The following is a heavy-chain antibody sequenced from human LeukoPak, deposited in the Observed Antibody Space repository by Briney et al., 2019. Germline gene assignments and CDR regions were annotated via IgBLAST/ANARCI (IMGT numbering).Heavy chain of an antibody. CDR2: TYYSGST. D-gene: IGHD6-19*01. Sequence: ASETLSLTCTVSGYSISSGYYWGWIRQPPGKGLEWIGSTYYSGSTYYNPSLESRVTISVDTSKNQFSLRLSSVTAADTAVYYCATSGWYLLPGVYWGQGTLVTVSS. V-gene: IGHV4-38-2*02. CDR1: GYSISSGYY. CDR3: ATSGWYLLPGVY. J-gene: IGHJ4*02.